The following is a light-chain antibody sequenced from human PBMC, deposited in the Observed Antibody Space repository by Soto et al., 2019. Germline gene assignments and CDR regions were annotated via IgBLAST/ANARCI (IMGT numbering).Light chain of an antibody. J-gene: IGKJ1*01. V-gene: IGKV1-39*01. CDR3: RHTSRLPPA. CDR2: AAS. CDR1: QSISSY. Sequence: IQMIQSPSTLAASVRDRVTISRRASQSISSYLNWYQQKPGKAPKLLIYAASSLQSGVPSRLSGSGSGTDLTLTLSTLQPEDFATYYCRHTSRLPPAFRQGTKVDIK.